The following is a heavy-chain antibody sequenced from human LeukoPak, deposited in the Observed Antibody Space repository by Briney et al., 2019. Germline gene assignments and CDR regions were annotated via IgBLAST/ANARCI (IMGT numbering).Heavy chain of an antibody. Sequence: ASVKVSCTVSGYTLTELSIHWVRQAPGKGLEWMGGFDPEDGETIYAQRFQGRVAMTEDTSTDTAYMELSSLRSEDTAVCYCATVFWGSQRYGVGVDYWGQGTLVTVSS. CDR2: FDPEDGET. CDR1: GYTLTELS. J-gene: IGHJ4*02. V-gene: IGHV1-24*01. D-gene: IGHD3-16*02. CDR3: ATVFWGSQRYGVGVDY.